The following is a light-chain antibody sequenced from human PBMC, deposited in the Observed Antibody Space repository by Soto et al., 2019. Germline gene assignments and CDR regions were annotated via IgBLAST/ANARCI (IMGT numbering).Light chain of an antibody. J-gene: IGKJ5*01. CDR3: HQYGSSPPIT. Sequence: EMVLTQSPGTLSLSPGERATLSCRASQSVSSSYLAWYQQKPGQAPRLLIYGASIRATGIPDRFSGSGSGTDFTLTISRLEPEDFAVYYCHQYGSSPPITFGQGTRLEIK. CDR1: QSVSSSY. CDR2: GAS. V-gene: IGKV3-20*01.